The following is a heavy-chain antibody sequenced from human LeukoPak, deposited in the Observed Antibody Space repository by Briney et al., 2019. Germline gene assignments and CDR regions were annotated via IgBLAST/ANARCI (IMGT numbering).Heavy chain of an antibody. CDR1: GGSISSYY. J-gene: IGHJ3*02. D-gene: IGHD6-6*01. CDR2: IYYSGST. V-gene: IGHV4-59*01. CDR3: ARERIPYSSSPGAFDI. Sequence: PSETLSLTCTVSGGSISSYYWSWIRQPPGKGLEWIGYIYYSGSTNYNPSLKSRVTISVDTSKNQFSLKLSCVTAADTAVYYCARERIPYSSSPGAFDIWGQGTMVTVSS.